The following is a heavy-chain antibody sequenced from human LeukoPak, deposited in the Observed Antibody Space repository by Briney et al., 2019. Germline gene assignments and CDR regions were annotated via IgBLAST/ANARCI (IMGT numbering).Heavy chain of an antibody. Sequence: PGGSLRLSCAASGFTFSFFEMNWVRQAPGKGLEWVSYISTSGSPIYYADSVKGRFTISRDNAKNSLYLQMDSLRAEDTAVYYCALLWFGELVGHWGQGTLVTVSS. CDR3: ALLWFGELVGH. J-gene: IGHJ4*02. D-gene: IGHD3-10*01. V-gene: IGHV3-48*03. CDR2: ISTSGSPI. CDR1: GFTFSFFE.